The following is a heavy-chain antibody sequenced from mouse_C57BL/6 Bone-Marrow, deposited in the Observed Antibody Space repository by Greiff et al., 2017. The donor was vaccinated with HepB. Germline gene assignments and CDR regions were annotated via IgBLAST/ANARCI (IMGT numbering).Heavy chain of an antibody. J-gene: IGHJ4*01. CDR1: GYTFTTYP. Sequence: VQLQQSGAELVKPGASVKMSCKASGYTFTTYPIEWMKQSHGKCLEWIGNFQPYNDDIKYNEKFKCKATLTVEKSSSTVYLELSRLTSDDSAVYYCARRSNFDYAMDYWGQGTSVTVSS. CDR2: FQPYNDDI. D-gene: IGHD1-1*01. V-gene: IGHV1-47*01. CDR3: ARRSNFDYAMDY.